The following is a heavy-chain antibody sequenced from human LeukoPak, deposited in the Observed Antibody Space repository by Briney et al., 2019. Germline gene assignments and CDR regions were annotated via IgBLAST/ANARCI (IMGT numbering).Heavy chain of an antibody. CDR3: AREIGWYGGRWFDP. Sequence: SETLPLTCTVSGGSISSYYWSWIRQPPGKGLEWIGYIYYSGSTNYNPSLKSRVTISVDTSKNQFSLKLSSVTAADTAVYYCAREIGWYGGRWFDPWGQGTLVTVSS. CDR1: GGSISSYY. V-gene: IGHV4-59*12. J-gene: IGHJ5*02. CDR2: IYYSGST. D-gene: IGHD6-19*01.